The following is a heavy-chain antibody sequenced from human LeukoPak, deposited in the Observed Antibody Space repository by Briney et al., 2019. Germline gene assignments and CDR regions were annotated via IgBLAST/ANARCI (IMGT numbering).Heavy chain of an antibody. CDR3: ARTPTVPNYYYYGMDV. D-gene: IGHD4-17*01. J-gene: IGHJ6*02. Sequence: RASVKVSCKASGYTFTSCYMHWVRQAPGQGLEWMGIINPSGGSTSYAQKFQGRVTMTRDTSTSTVYMELSSLRSEDTAVYYCARTPTVPNYYYYGMDVWGQGTTVTVSS. CDR2: INPSGGST. CDR1: GYTFTSCY. V-gene: IGHV1-46*01.